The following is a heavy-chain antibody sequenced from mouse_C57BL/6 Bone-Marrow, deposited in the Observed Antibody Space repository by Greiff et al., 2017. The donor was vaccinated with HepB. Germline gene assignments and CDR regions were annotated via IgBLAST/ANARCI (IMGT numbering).Heavy chain of an antibody. CDR1: GFTFSDYG. J-gene: IGHJ3*01. Sequence: DVQLVESGGGLVKPGGSLKLSCAASGFTFSDYGMHWVRQAPEKGLEWVAYISSGSSTIYYADTVKGRFTISRDNAKNTLFLQMTSLRSEDTAMYYCARNLYYYGSRKGFAYWGQGTLVTVSA. V-gene: IGHV5-17*01. CDR2: ISSGSSTI. D-gene: IGHD1-1*01. CDR3: ARNLYYYGSRKGFAY.